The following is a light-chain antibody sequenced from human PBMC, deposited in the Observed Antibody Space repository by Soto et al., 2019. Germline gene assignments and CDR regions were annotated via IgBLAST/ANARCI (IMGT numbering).Light chain of an antibody. Sequence: QSVLAQPASVSGSPGQSITISCTGASSDVGFYNYVSWYQQHPGKAPKLMIYEVSNRPSGVSNRFSGSKSGNTASLTISGLQAEDEADYYCSSYTTSSTLVFGTGTRSPS. CDR3: SSYTTSSTLV. J-gene: IGLJ1*01. CDR1: SSDVGFYNY. V-gene: IGLV2-14*01. CDR2: EVS.